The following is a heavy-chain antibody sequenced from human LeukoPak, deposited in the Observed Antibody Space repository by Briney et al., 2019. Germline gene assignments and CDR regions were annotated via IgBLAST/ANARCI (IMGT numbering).Heavy chain of an antibody. Sequence: GGSLRLSCAASGFTVSTNFLNWVRQAPGKGLEWVSAISGSGGSTYYADSVKGRFTISRDNSKNTLYLQMNSLRAEDTAVYYCAKDHRPIWFGELSPFDYWGQGTLVTVSS. CDR2: ISGSGGST. J-gene: IGHJ4*02. CDR3: AKDHRPIWFGELSPFDY. D-gene: IGHD3-10*01. CDR1: GFTVSTNF. V-gene: IGHV3-23*01.